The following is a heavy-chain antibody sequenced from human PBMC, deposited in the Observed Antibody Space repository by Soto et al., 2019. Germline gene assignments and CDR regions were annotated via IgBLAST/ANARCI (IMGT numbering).Heavy chain of an antibody. CDR1: GGSISSSNW. J-gene: IGHJ6*02. V-gene: IGHV4-4*02. Sequence: SETLSLTCAVSGGSISSSNWWSWVRQPPGKGLEWIGEIYHSGSTYYNPSLKSRVTISVDKSKNQFSLKLTSVTAADRAGYDCAGVYSSGWSLGYGMDVWGQGTTVTVSS. CDR3: AGVYSSGWSLGYGMDV. CDR2: IYHSGST. D-gene: IGHD6-19*01.